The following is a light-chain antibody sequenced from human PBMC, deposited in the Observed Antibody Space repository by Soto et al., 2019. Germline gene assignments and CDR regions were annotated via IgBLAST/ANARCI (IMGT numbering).Light chain of an antibody. CDR1: QSIGSW. V-gene: IGKV1-5*03. Sequence: DIQMTQSPSTLSASVGDRVTITCRASQSIGSWLAWYQQKPGKAPKLLIYKASNLESGVPSRFSGSGSGTEFTLTISYLQPDDFNKYYCQQYNSTFGQGTKLEIK. J-gene: IGKJ2*01. CDR3: QQYNST. CDR2: KAS.